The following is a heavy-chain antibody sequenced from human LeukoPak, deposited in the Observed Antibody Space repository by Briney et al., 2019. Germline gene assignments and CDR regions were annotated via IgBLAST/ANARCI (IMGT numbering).Heavy chain of an antibody. CDR3: ARDGIAAAGTPLDY. CDR2: ISSSSSYM. J-gene: IGHJ4*02. CDR1: GFTFSSYS. Sequence: PGGSLRLSCAASGFTFSSYSMNWVSQAPGKGLEWVSSISSSSSYMYYADSVKGRFTISRDNAKNSLYLQMNSLRAEDTAVYYCARDGIAAAGTPLDYWGQGTLVTVSS. V-gene: IGHV3-21*01. D-gene: IGHD6-13*01.